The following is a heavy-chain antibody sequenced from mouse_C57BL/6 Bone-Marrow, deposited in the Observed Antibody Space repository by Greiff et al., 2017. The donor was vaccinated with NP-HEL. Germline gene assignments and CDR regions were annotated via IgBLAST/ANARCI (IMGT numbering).Heavy chain of an antibody. D-gene: IGHD2-3*01. CDR2: IYPGDGDT. Sequence: QVQLQQSGAELVKPGASVKISCKASGYAFSSYWMNWVKKRPGKGLEWIGQIYPGDGDTNYNGKFKGKATLTADKSSSTAYMQLSSLTSEDSAVYFCARGGWLLRFAYWGQGTLVTVSA. CDR3: ARGGWLLRFAY. CDR1: GYAFSSYW. V-gene: IGHV1-80*01. J-gene: IGHJ3*01.